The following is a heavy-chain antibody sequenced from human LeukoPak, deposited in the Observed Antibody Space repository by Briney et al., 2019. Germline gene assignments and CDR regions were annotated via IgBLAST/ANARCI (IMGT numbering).Heavy chain of an antibody. CDR2: IKPDGSGK. D-gene: IGHD1/OR15-1a*01. V-gene: IGHV3-7*01. J-gene: IGHJ5*02. CDR3: ARDPRNKGFDP. CDR1: GFAFSSYW. Sequence: GGSLGLSCAASGFAFSSYWMTWVRQAPGKGLEWVANIKPDGSGKNYVDSVKGRFTISRDNAKNSLYLQMKGLRVEDTAVYYCARDPRNKGFDPWGQGTLVTVSS.